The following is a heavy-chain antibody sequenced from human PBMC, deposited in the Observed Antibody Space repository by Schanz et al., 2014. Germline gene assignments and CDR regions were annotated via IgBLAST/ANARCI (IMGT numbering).Heavy chain of an antibody. D-gene: IGHD1-26*01. CDR1: GFTFHTYD. J-gene: IGHJ4*02. V-gene: IGHV3-30-3*01. CDR3: AGDWASGRYYSDY. Sequence: VHLEESGGGVVQPGRSLRLSCAASGFTFHTYDMHWVRQAPGKGLEWVAQISHDGHRDFYADSVKGRFTVSRDNSKDTLYLQMNSLRTEDTAVYYCAGDWASGRYYSDYWGQGTLVTVSS. CDR2: ISHDGHRD.